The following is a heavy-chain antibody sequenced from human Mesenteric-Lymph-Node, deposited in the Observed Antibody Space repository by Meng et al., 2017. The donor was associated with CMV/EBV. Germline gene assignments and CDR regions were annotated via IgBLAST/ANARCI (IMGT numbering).Heavy chain of an antibody. J-gene: IGHJ5*02. V-gene: IGHV4-4*02. CDR2: RHHSGSI. Sequence: CDVSGDSITTGHWWSWVRQSPGKGLEWIGERHHSGSINYNPSLKSRVTIVVDQSKNQFSLKLSSVTAADTAMYYCARDGANSWNWFDPWGQGTLVTVSS. CDR1: GDSITTGHW. D-gene: IGHD3-16*01. CDR3: ARDGANSWNWFDP.